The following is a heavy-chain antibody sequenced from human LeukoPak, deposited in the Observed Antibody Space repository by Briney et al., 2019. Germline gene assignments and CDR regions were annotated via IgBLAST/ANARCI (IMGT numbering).Heavy chain of an antibody. CDR2: ISTYTGNT. Sequence: ASVTLSFTTSGYTFTSYAISWVRQAPGQGLECMGWISTYTGNTDYAQKLQGRVTMTTDTSTSTAYMELRSLSSDDTAVYYCARVLVVSSDAFDIWGQGTMVTVSS. CDR3: ARVLVVSSDAFDI. V-gene: IGHV1-18*01. CDR1: GYTFTSYA. D-gene: IGHD3-22*01. J-gene: IGHJ3*02.